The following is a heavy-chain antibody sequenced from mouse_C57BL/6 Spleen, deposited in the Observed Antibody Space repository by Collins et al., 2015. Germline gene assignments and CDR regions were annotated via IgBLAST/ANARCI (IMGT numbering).Heavy chain of an antibody. Sequence: QIQLVQSGPELKKPGETVKISCKASGYTFTTYGMSWVKQAPGKGLKWMGWINTYSGVPTYADDFKGRFAFSLETSASTAYLQINNLKNVDTATYFCTRGGADYYGSSCWYFDVWGTGTTVTVSS. CDR3: TRGGADYYGSSCWYFDV. V-gene: IGHV9-3*01. J-gene: IGHJ1*03. D-gene: IGHD1-1*01. CDR2: INTYSGVP. CDR1: GYTFTTYG.